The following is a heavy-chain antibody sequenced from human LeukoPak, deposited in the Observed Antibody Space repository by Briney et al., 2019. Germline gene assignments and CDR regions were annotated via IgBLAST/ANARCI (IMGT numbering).Heavy chain of an antibody. Sequence: SETLSLTCTVSGGSISSYYWSWIRQPPGRGLEWIGYIYYSGSTNYNPSLKSRVTISVDTSKDQLSLKLSSGTAADTAVYYCARGSMSGRPDNWFDPWGQGILVTVSS. D-gene: IGHD6-6*01. V-gene: IGHV4-59*01. CDR3: ARGSMSGRPDNWFDP. CDR2: IYYSGST. J-gene: IGHJ5*02. CDR1: GGSISSYY.